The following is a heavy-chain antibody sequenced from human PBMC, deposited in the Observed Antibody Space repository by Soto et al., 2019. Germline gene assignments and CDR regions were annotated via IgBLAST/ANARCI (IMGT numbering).Heavy chain of an antibody. V-gene: IGHV4-34*01. CDR3: PRGKFGYYGSGSYYNVLDY. CDR1: GGSFSGYY. D-gene: IGHD3-10*01. CDR2: INHSGST. Sequence: QVQLQQWGAGLLKPSETLSLTCAVYGGSFSGYYWSWIRQPPGKGLEWIGEINHSGSTNYNPSLKRRFTITVATSKNQFSLKLSPVTAADTAVYYCPRGKFGYYGSGSYYNVLDYWGQGTLVTVSS. J-gene: IGHJ4*02.